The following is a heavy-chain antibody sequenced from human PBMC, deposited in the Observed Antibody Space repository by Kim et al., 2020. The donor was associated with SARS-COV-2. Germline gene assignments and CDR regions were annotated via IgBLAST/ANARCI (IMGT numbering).Heavy chain of an antibody. CDR3: ARGYGSGSYYHYYGMDV. J-gene: IGHJ6*02. Sequence: GGSLRLSCAASGFTFSSYGMHWVRQAPGKGLEWVAVIWYDGSNKYYADSVKGRFTISRDNSKNTLYLQMNSLRAEDTAVYYCARGYGSGSYYHYYGMDVWGQGTTVTVSS. V-gene: IGHV3-33*01. CDR1: GFTFSSYG. D-gene: IGHD3-10*01. CDR2: IWYDGSNK.